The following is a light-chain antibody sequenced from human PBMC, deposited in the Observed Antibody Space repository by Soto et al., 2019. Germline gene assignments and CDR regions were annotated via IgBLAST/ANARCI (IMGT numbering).Light chain of an antibody. CDR2: DAS. CDR1: QSISSSH. Sequence: ETVLTQSPGTLSLSPGERATLSCRASQSISSSHLAWFQHKPGQAPRLLIHDASSRATGIPDRFSGSGAGTDFTLTISRVEPEDFAVYYCQQRSNWPPITFGQGTRLEIK. J-gene: IGKJ5*01. CDR3: QQRSNWPPIT. V-gene: IGKV3D-20*02.